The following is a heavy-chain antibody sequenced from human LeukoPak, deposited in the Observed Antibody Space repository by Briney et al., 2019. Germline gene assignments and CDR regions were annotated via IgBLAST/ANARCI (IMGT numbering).Heavy chain of an antibody. CDR2: ICGTCGYT. CDR1: GFTFSAYA. Sequence: GGSLRLSCAASGFTFSAYAMNWVRQAPGKGLEWVSAICGTCGYTYYADSVKGRFTVSRDNSKNALYLQMNSLRAEDSAVYYCAEHTVVHWGQGSLVTVSS. V-gene: IGHV3-23*01. CDR3: AEHTVVH. D-gene: IGHD2-21*01. J-gene: IGHJ1*01.